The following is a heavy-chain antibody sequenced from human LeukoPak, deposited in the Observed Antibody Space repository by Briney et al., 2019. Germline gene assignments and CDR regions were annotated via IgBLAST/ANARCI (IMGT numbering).Heavy chain of an antibody. CDR2: VYPGDSDT. D-gene: IGHD6-13*01. V-gene: IGHV5-51*01. CDR1: GYSFTRSW. Sequence: GESLKISCKGSGYSFTRSWIGWVRQMPGKGLEWMGIVYPGDSDTKYSPSFQGQVTISADKSITTAYLQWSSLKASDTAIYYCARHTAAAGPTDFWGQGTLVTVSS. J-gene: IGHJ4*02. CDR3: ARHTAAAGPTDF.